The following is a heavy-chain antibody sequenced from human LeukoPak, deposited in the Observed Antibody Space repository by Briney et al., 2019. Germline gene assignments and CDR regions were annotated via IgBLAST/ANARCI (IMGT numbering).Heavy chain of an antibody. V-gene: IGHV3-23*01. Sequence: PGGSLRLSCAASGFTFSSYSMNWVRQAPGKGLEWVTAISANGGNTYYADSVKGRFTISRDNSKDTLSLQMNSLRAEDTAVYYCAKERASRLPFDYWGQGTLVTVSS. CDR1: GFTFSSYS. CDR2: ISANGGNT. CDR3: AKERASRLPFDY. D-gene: IGHD4-11*01. J-gene: IGHJ4*02.